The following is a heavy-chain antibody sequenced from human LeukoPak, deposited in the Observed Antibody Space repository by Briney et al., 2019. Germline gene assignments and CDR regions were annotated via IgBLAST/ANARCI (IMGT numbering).Heavy chain of an antibody. CDR1: GFTFSSYG. Sequence: PGGSLRLSCVASGFTFSSYGMHWVRQAPGKGLEWVSSISSSSSYIYYADSVKGRFTISRDNAKNSLYLQMNSLRAEDTAVYYCARDTPEYFQHWGQGTLVTVSS. CDR2: ISSSSSYI. J-gene: IGHJ1*01. CDR3: ARDTPEYFQH. V-gene: IGHV3-21*01.